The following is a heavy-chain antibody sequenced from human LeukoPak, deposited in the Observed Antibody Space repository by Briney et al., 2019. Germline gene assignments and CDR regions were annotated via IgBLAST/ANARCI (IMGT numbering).Heavy chain of an antibody. CDR3: ARAVQDIVVVPAAMEY. D-gene: IGHD2-2*01. V-gene: IGHV1-2*02. CDR2: INPNSGGT. J-gene: IGHJ4*02. CDR1: GYTFTGYY. Sequence: ASVKVSCKASGYTFTGYYMHWVRQAPGQGLEWMGWINPNSGGTNYAQKFQGRVTMTRDTSISTAYMELSRLRSDDTAVYYCARAVQDIVVVPAAMEYWGQGTLVTVSS.